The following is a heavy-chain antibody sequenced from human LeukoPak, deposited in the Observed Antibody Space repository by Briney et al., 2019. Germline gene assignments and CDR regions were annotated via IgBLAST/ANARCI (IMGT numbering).Heavy chain of an antibody. J-gene: IGHJ4*02. CDR1: GGTFSSYA. D-gene: IGHD3-3*01. CDR3: ARDPPRDTIFGVVTNFRDY. Sequence: ASVKVSCKASGGTFSSYAISWVRQAPGQGLEWMGGIIPIFGTANYAQKFQGRVTITADESTSTAYMELSSLRSEDTAVYYCARDPPRDTIFGVVTNFRDYWSQGTLVTVSS. V-gene: IGHV1-69*13. CDR2: IIPIFGTA.